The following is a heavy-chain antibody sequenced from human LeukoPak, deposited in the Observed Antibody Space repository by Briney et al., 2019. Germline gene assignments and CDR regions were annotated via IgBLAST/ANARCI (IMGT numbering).Heavy chain of an antibody. J-gene: IGHJ4*02. CDR3: VRDSVSGSYDFFGS. Sequence: SETLSLTCTVSDGSVSSGRDYWTWIRQPPGQGLEWIGYISYTGSTNYNPSLKSRVTISKDTSKNQFSLKLTSVTAADTAMYYCVRDSVSGSYDFFGSWGQGTLVTVSS. V-gene: IGHV4-61*01. D-gene: IGHD1-26*01. CDR2: ISYTGST. CDR1: DGSVSSGRDY.